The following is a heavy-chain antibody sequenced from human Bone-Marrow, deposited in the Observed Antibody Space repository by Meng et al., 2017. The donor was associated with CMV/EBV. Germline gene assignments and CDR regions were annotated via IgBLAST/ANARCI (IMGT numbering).Heavy chain of an antibody. CDR1: GFSFVNYG. Sequence: GGSLRLSCATSGFSFVNYGIHWVRQAPGKGLEWVSVIYSGGSTYYADSVKGRFTISRDNSKNTLYLQMNSLRAEDTAVYYCARDPYSSGSTHWGQGTLVTVSS. CDR3: ARDPYSSGSTH. V-gene: IGHV3-NL1*01. CDR2: IYSGGST. D-gene: IGHD6-19*01. J-gene: IGHJ4*02.